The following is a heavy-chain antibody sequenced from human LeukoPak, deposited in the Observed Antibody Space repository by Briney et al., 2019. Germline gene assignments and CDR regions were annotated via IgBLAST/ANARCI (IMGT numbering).Heavy chain of an antibody. J-gene: IGHJ4*02. V-gene: IGHV4-61*02. Sequence: SETLSLTCTVSGGSISSGSYYWSWIRQPAGKGLEWIGRIYTSGSTNYNPSLKSRVTISVDTSKNQFSLKLSSVTAADTAVYYCARVKTVTARYPPLGYFDYWGQGTLVTVSS. D-gene: IGHD2-21*02. CDR1: GGSISSGSYY. CDR2: IYTSGST. CDR3: ARVKTVTARYPPLGYFDY.